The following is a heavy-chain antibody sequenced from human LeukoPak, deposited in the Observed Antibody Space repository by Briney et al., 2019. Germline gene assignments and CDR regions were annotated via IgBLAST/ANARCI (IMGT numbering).Heavy chain of an antibody. D-gene: IGHD1-1*01. CDR2: ISYTVTT. J-gene: IGHJ4*02. Sequence: PSETLSLTCTVSGGSISTYYWSWIRQPPGKGLEWIGYISYTVTTNYNPSLKSRVTISVDTSKNQFSLKLSSVTAADTAVYYCARVGDWSDLVYWGQGTLVTVSS. CDR1: GGSISTYY. CDR3: ARVGDWSDLVY. V-gene: IGHV4-59*01.